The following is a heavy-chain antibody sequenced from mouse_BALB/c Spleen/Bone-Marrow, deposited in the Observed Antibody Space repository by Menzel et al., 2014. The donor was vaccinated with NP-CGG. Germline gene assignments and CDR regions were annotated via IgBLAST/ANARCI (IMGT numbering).Heavy chain of an antibody. J-gene: IGHJ2*01. CDR1: GYNIKDTY. D-gene: IGHD2-4*01. Sequence: VQLKESGAELVKPGASVKLSCTASGYNIKDTYMHWVKQRPEQGLEWIGRIDPANGNTKYDPKFQGKATITADTSSNTAYRQLSILTSEDCAVYYCALYHDFDEGYWGQRNPLSVPT. CDR3: ALYHDFDEGY. V-gene: IGHV14-3*02. CDR2: IDPANGNT.